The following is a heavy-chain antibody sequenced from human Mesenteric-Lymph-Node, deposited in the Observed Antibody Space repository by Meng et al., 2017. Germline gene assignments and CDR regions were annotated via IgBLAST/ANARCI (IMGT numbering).Heavy chain of an antibody. J-gene: IGHJ4*02. CDR3: TPDPWGY. CDR2: IKSNGDGGTT. V-gene: IGHV3-15*01. Sequence: VQLVESGGGFVNTGGSRRLSCAVSGITFKVAWMSWVRQAPGKGLEWVGRIKSNGDGGTTDYAAPVKGRFTISRDDSKNTLFLQMDSLKTEDTAVYYCTPDPWGYWGQGTLVTVSS. CDR1: GITFKVAW. D-gene: IGHD3-16*01.